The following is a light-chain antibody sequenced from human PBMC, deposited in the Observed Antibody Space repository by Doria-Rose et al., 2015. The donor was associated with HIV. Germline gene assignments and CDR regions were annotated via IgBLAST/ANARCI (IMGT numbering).Light chain of an antibody. CDR3: HQYGISWT. J-gene: IGKJ1*01. Sequence: EIVLTQSPGTLSLSPGERATLSCRASQSFSSTYLAWYQQNPGQAPSLLIYDASTRATGIPDRFSASGSGTDFTLTINRLEPEDFALYYCHQYGISWTFGQGTRVEI. V-gene: IGKV3-20*01. CDR1: QSFSSTY. CDR2: DAS.